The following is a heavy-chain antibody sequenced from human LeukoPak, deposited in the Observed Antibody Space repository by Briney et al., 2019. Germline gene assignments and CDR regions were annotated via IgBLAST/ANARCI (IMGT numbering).Heavy chain of an antibody. CDR1: GGSISSGGYY. D-gene: IGHD3-9*01. Sequence: SETLSLTCTVSGGSISSGGYYWSWIRQHPGKGLEWIGYIYYSGSTYYNPSLKSRVTISVDTSKNQFSLKLSSVTAADTAVYYCARDGSVDSRHYYYYGMDVWGQGTTVTVSS. V-gene: IGHV4-31*03. CDR2: IYYSGST. CDR3: ARDGSVDSRHYYYYGMDV. J-gene: IGHJ6*02.